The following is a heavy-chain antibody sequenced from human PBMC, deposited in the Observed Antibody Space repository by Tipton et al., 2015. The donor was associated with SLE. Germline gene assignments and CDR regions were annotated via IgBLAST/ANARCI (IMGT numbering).Heavy chain of an antibody. Sequence: LRLSCTVSGGSISSYYWSWIRQPPGKGLEWIGYIYYSGSTNYNPSLKSRVTISVDTSKNQFSLKLSSVTAADTAVYYCARGDLTNWINNPFDSWGQGTLVTVSS. CDR1: GGSISSYY. CDR2: IYYSGST. D-gene: IGHD1/OR15-1a*01. V-gene: IGHV4-59*12. J-gene: IGHJ4*02. CDR3: ARGDLTNWINNPFDS.